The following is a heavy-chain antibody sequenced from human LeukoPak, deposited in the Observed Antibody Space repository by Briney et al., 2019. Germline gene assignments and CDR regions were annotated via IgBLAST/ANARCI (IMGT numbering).Heavy chain of an antibody. CDR1: GYTFTSHG. CDR2: ISAYNGNT. CDR3: ADVSSGSYEFDY. Sequence: ASVKVSCKASGYTFTSHGISWVRQAPGQGLEWMGWISAYNGNTNYAQKLQGRVTMTTDTSTSTAYMELRSLRSDDTAVYYCADVSSGSYEFDYWGQGTLVTVSS. D-gene: IGHD3-10*01. V-gene: IGHV1-18*01. J-gene: IGHJ4*02.